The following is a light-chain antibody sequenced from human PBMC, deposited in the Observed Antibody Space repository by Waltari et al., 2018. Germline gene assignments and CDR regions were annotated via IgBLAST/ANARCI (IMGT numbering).Light chain of an antibody. V-gene: IGKV2-28*01. CDR1: QSLLHSNGYNY. CDR2: LIS. Sequence: DIVMTQSPLSLPVTPGEPASISCRSSQSLLHSNGYNYSDWYLQKTGQSPQVLIYLISSRASGVPDRFSGSGSGTDFTLNISRVEAEDVGVYYCMQALQTPLTFGGGTKVEIK. CDR3: MQALQTPLT. J-gene: IGKJ4*01.